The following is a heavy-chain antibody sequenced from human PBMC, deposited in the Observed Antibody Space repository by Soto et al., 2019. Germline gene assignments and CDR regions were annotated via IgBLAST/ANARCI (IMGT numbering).Heavy chain of an antibody. Sequence: PGGSLRLSCAVSGLTFSSYAMIWVRQAPGKGLEWVANIKVDGSEKYYVDSVKGRFTISRDNARNSLYLQMNSLRLEDTAVYYCARRGFSTSWNAFDYWGQGTVVTVSS. CDR1: GLTFSSYA. CDR3: ARRGFSTSWNAFDY. CDR2: IKVDGSEK. D-gene: IGHD6-13*01. J-gene: IGHJ4*02. V-gene: IGHV3-7*01.